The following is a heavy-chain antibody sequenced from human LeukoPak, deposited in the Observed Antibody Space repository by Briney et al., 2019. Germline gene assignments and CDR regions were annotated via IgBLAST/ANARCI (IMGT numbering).Heavy chain of an antibody. Sequence: GASVKVSCKASGYTFTSYGISWVRQAPGQGLEWMGWISAYNGNTNYAQKLQGRVTMTTDTSTSTAYMELRSLRSDDTAVYYCARAGYGGLWFGELDYWGQGTLVTVSS. CDR1: GYTFTSYG. V-gene: IGHV1-18*01. D-gene: IGHD3-10*01. CDR3: ARAGYGGLWFGELDY. J-gene: IGHJ4*02. CDR2: ISAYNGNT.